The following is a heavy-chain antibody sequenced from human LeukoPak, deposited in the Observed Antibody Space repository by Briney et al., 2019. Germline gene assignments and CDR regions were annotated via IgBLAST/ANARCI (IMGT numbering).Heavy chain of an antibody. CDR2: IIPIFGTA. CDR1: GGTFSSHA. J-gene: IGHJ6*03. Sequence: GASVKVSCKASGGTFSSHAISWVRQAPGQGLEWMGRIIPIFGTANYAQKFQGRVTITTDESTSTAYMELSSLRSEDTAVYYCARSPYCSSTSCLHHYYYYYMDVWGKGTTVTVSS. CDR3: ARSPYCSSTSCLHHYYYYYMDV. D-gene: IGHD2-2*01. V-gene: IGHV1-69*05.